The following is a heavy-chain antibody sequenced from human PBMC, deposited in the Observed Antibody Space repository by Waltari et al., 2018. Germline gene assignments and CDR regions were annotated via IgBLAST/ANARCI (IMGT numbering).Heavy chain of an antibody. V-gene: IGHV3-9*03. D-gene: IGHD3-10*01. CDR3: AKVGRGQRNYNAFDI. CDR2: ISWNSGSI. CDR1: GFTFDDYA. J-gene: IGHJ3*02. Sequence: EVQLVESGGGLVQPGRSLRLSCAASGFTFDDYAMHWVRQAPGKGLEWVSGISWNSGSIGYADSVKGRFTISRDNAKNSLYLQMNSLRAEDMALYYCAKVGRGQRNYNAFDIWGQGTMVTVSS.